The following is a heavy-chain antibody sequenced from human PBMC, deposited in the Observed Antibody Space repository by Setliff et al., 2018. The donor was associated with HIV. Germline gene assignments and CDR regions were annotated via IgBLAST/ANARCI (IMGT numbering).Heavy chain of an antibody. CDR3: ARGGAVTVLGIPSYAYFYGLDV. J-gene: IGHJ6*02. Sequence: PSLTCGVDPWSLSGYFWVWVRQSPKRGLEWIGEINYAGVANYSPSLKSRVTMSIDTSKSQFSLKVSSVTAADTAVYFCARGGAVTVLGIPSYAYFYGLDVWGQGTTVTVSS. D-gene: IGHD2-21*02. CDR2: INYAGVA. CDR1: PWSLSGYF. V-gene: IGHV4-34*01.